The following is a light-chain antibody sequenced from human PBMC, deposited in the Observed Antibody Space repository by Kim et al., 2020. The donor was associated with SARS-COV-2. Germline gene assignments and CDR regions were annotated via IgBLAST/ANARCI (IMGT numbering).Light chain of an antibody. V-gene: IGLV3-19*01. CDR1: SLRSYY. J-gene: IGLJ3*02. Sequence: ALGQTVKIKCQGDSLRSYYASWYQQKPGQAPVLVIYGKNNRPSGIPDRFSGSSSGNTASLTIPGAQAEDEAYYYCNSRDSSGNHWVFGGGTKLTVL. CDR3: NSRDSSGNHWV. CDR2: GKN.